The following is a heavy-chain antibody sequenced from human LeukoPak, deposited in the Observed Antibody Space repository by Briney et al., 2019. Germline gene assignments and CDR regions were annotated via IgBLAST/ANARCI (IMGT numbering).Heavy chain of an antibody. D-gene: IGHD3-10*02. CDR2: ISSSGSTI. J-gene: IGHJ6*04. CDR1: GFTFSSYG. CDR3: AELGITIIGGV. Sequence: GGSLRLSCAASGFTFSSYGMTWVRQAPGKGLEWVSYISSSGSTIYYADSVKGRFTISRDNAKNSLYLQMNSLRAEDTAVYYCAELGITIIGGVWGKGTTVTISS. V-gene: IGHV3-48*04.